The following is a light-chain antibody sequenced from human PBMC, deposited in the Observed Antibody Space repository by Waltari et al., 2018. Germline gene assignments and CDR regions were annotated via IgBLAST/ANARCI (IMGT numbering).Light chain of an antibody. CDR2: AAS. CDR3: QQYYSSPAT. Sequence: AIRITQSPSSLSASTGDRAPITCRSTQSISIYVAWYQQKPGKAPKILIYAASTLQSGVPSRFSGSGSGTDFTLTISCLQSEDFAIYYCQQYYSSPATFGQGTKVEIK. V-gene: IGKV1-8*01. J-gene: IGKJ1*01. CDR1: QSISIY.